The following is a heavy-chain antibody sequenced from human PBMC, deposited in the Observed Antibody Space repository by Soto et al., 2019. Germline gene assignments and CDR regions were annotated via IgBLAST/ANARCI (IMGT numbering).Heavy chain of an antibody. CDR3: ARGGTIAAAGTGLLFFDY. V-gene: IGHV3-30-3*01. J-gene: IGHJ4*02. D-gene: IGHD6-13*01. CDR2: ISYDGSNK. Sequence: PGGSLRLSCAASGFTFSSHAMHWVRQAPGKGPEWVAVISYDGSNKYYADSVKGRFTISRDNSKNTLYLQMNSLRAEDTAVYYCARGGTIAAAGTGLLFFDYWGQGTLVTVSS. CDR1: GFTFSSHA.